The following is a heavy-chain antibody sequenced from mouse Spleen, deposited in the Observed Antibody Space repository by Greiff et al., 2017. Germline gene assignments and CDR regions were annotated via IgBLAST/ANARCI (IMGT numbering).Heavy chain of an antibody. CDR3: ARNWDVWFAY. CDR2: IDPSDSYT. D-gene: IGHD4-1*01. J-gene: IGHJ3*01. V-gene: IGHV1-69*01. Sequence: VQLQQPGAELVMPGASVKLSCKASGYTFTSYWMHWVKQRPGQGLEWIGEIDPSDSYTNYNQKFKGKATLTVDKSSSTAYMQLSSLTSEDSAVYYCARNWDVWFAYWGQGTLVTVSA. CDR1: GYTFTSYW.